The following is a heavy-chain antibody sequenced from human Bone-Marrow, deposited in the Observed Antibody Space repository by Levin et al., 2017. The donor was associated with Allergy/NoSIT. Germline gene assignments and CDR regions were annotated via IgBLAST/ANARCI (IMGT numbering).Heavy chain of an antibody. V-gene: IGHV5-51*01. CDR1: GYSFTSYW. Sequence: RGESLKISCKGSGYSFTSYWIGWVRQMPGKGLEWMGIIYPGDSDTRYSPSFQGQVTISADKSISTAYLQWSSLKASDTAMYYCASHGSGSYYNAADAFDSWGQGTMVTVSS. J-gene: IGHJ3*02. D-gene: IGHD3-10*01. CDR3: ASHGSGSYYNAADAFDS. CDR2: IYPGDSDT.